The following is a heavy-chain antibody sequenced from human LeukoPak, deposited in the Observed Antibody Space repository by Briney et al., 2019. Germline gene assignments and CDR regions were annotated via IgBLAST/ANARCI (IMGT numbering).Heavy chain of an antibody. CDR3: ARVEMATIRFDY. D-gene: IGHD5-24*01. V-gene: IGHV4-34*01. Sequence: PSETLSLTCAVYGGSFSGYYWSWIRQPPGKGLEWIGEINHSGSTNYNPSLKSRATISVDTSKNQFSLKLSSVTAADTAVYYCARVEMATIRFDYWGQGTLVTVSS. J-gene: IGHJ4*02. CDR1: GGSFSGYY. CDR2: INHSGST.